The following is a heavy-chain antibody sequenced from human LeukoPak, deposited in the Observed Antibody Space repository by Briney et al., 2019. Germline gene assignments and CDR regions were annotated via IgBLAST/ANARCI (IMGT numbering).Heavy chain of an antibody. CDR1: GFTFSSYE. D-gene: IGHD2-15*01. CDR3: ARGPRDPTEYCSRGTCSPTYEV. J-gene: IGHJ4*02. V-gene: IGHV3-48*03. Sequence: GGSLRLSCAASGFTFSSYEMNWVRQAPGKGLEWVSYISWSGTTIYYADSVKGRFTISRDNAKNSLYLQMNSLRVDDTAIYYCARGPRDPTEYCSRGTCSPTYEVWGQGTLVTVSS. CDR2: ISWSGTTI.